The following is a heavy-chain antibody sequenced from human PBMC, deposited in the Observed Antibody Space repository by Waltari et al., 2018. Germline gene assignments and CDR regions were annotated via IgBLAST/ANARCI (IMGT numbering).Heavy chain of an antibody. CDR2: LSWDGGTT. CDR3: AKSGKEGALDF. Sequence: EVQLVESGGDVVPPGGSLRLSCLGSGFSCEDSLMHWVRQAPGKGLEWVSLLSWDGGTTYYAESVKSRFIISRDNSKNSLYLQMNSLRTEDTALYYCAKSGKEGALDFWGQGTLVAVSS. J-gene: IGHJ4*02. V-gene: IGHV3-43*01. D-gene: IGHD1-26*01. CDR1: GFSCEDSL.